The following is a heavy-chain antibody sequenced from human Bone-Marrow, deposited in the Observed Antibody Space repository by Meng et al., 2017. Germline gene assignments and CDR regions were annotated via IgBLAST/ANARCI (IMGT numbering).Heavy chain of an antibody. CDR3: ARSFIAAAGGGY. Sequence: DVQLVGSGGGLVRPGGSLRLSCSASGFTVTNNYMSWVRQAPGRGLEWVAYIDSGGNTFYADSVKGRSIISRDNSKNTLSLQMNSLRAEDTAVYYCARSFIAAAGGGYWGQGTLVTVSS. J-gene: IGHJ4*02. D-gene: IGHD6-13*01. CDR1: GFTVTNNY. V-gene: IGHV3-66*01. CDR2: IDSGGNT.